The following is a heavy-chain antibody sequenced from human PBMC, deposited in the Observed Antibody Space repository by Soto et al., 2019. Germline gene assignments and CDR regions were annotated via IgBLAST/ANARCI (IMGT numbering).Heavy chain of an antibody. V-gene: IGHV3-30*18. CDR2: ISYDGSNK. CDR1: GFTFSSYG. Sequence: GGSLRLSCAASGFTFSSYGMHWVGQAPGKGLEWVAVISYDGSNKYYADSVKGRFTISRDNSKNTLYLQMNSLRAEDTAVYYCAKGPTRYYGMDVWGQGTTVTGSS. CDR3: AKGPTRYYGMDV. J-gene: IGHJ6*02.